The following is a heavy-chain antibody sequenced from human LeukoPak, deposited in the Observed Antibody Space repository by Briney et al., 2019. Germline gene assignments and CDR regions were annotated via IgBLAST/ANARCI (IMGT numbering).Heavy chain of an antibody. Sequence: PGGSLRLSCAASGFTFSSYAMSWVRQAPGKGLEWVSAISGSGGSTYYADSVKGRFTISRDNSKNTLYLQMNSLRAEDTAVYYCATHVLLWFGESYWGQGTPVTVSS. J-gene: IGHJ4*02. CDR2: ISGSGGST. V-gene: IGHV3-23*01. D-gene: IGHD3-10*01. CDR3: ATHVLLWFGESY. CDR1: GFTFSSYA.